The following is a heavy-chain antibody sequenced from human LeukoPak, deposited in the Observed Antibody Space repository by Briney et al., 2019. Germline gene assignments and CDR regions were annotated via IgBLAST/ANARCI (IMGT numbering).Heavy chain of an antibody. CDR1: GFTFSSYA. CDR3: AAVAAGDSEYFHH. J-gene: IGHJ1*01. Sequence: GGSLRLSCAASGFTFSSYAMHWVRQAPGKGLEWVAIIWNDGSNQYYADSVKGRFTISRDNSKNTLYLQMNSLRVADTAVYFCAAVAAGDSEYFHHWGQGTLVTVSS. CDR2: IWNDGSNQ. V-gene: IGHV3-33*08. D-gene: IGHD6-13*01.